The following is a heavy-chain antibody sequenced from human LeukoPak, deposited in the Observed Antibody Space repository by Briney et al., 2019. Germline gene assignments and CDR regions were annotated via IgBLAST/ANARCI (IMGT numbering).Heavy chain of an antibody. D-gene: IGHD6-6*01. CDR1: GFTFSSYA. J-gene: IGHJ3*02. CDR3: AKAPIKYTSSSDAFDI. Sequence: GGSLRLSCAASGFTFSSYAMNWVRQAPGKGLEWVSAIGGSGSSRSYADSVKGRFAISRDNPKNTLYLQMNSLRAEDTAVYYCAKAPIKYTSSSDAFDIWGQGTMVTVSS. V-gene: IGHV3-23*01. CDR2: IGGSGSSR.